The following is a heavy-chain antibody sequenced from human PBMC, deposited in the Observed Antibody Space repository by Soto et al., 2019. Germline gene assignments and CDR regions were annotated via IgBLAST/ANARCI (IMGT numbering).Heavy chain of an antibody. D-gene: IGHD3-3*01. Sequence: GWSLRLSCAASGFTFSSYDMHWVRQATGKGLEWVSAIGTAGDTYYPGSVKGRFTISRENAKNSLYLQMNSLRAGDTAVYYCARERRRFLGPGRPWYYYGMDVWGQGTTVTVSS. CDR1: GFTFSSYD. CDR2: IGTAGDT. V-gene: IGHV3-13*01. CDR3: ARERRRFLGPGRPWYYYGMDV. J-gene: IGHJ6*02.